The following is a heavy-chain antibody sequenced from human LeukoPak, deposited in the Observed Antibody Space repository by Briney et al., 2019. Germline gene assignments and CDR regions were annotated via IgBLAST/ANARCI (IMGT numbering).Heavy chain of an antibody. CDR1: GFTFSSYW. J-gene: IGHJ6*02. CDR3: ARGEFVWIQGSYGLNV. D-gene: IGHD5-18*01. CDR2: INTDGSST. Sequence: GGSLRLSCAASGFTFSSYWMHWVRQAPGKGLVWVSRINTDGSSTSYADSVKGRFTISRDNAKNTLYLQMNSLRAEDTAVYYCARGEFVWIQGSYGLNVWGQGSTVTVSS. V-gene: IGHV3-74*01.